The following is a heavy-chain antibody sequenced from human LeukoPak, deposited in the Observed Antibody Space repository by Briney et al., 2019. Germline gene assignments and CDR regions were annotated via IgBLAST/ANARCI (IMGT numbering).Heavy chain of an antibody. CDR1: GFIFSDYS. Sequence: GGTLRLSCAASGFIFSDYSMNWVRQAPGQGLDWVSSISSRSGYIYYAESVKGRFTISRDNAKNSLYLQMNSLRAEDTAVYYCVRERGSIGTDLHFWGQGTLVTVSS. J-gene: IGHJ4*02. CDR2: ISSRSGYI. CDR3: VRERGSIGTDLHF. V-gene: IGHV3-21*01. D-gene: IGHD1-1*01.